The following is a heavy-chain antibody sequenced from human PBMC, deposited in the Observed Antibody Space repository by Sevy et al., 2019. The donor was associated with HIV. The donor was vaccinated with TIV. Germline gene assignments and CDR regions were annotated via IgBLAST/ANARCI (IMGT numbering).Heavy chain of an antibody. CDR3: ASAAGTDILGYYFGS. J-gene: IGHJ4*02. Sequence: AENLSLTCTVSGDSIISSHWWSWFRQTPGKGLQWIGDMYHRGTTNYSPSLKNRVIISVYTSKNQFSLKLTSVTAADPAVYYCASAAGTDILGYYFGSWGQGTPVRVSS. V-gene: IGHV4-4*02. CDR2: MYHRGTT. D-gene: IGHD2-21*01. CDR1: GDSIISSHW.